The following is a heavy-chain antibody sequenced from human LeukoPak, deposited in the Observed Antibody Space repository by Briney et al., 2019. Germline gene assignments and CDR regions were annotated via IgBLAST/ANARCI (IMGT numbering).Heavy chain of an antibody. CDR3: ARDRVGSGWPRPWYFEF. Sequence: ASVKVSCKPSGYTFTGYYLHWVRQAPGQALEWMGWVNLNTGATAYSHNFQGRVAMSRDTSIGTAYMDLSSLTSDDTAVYYCARDRVGSGWPRPWYFEFWGQGTLVTVSS. CDR1: GYTFTGYY. V-gene: IGHV1-2*07. D-gene: IGHD6-19*01. CDR2: VNLNTGAT. J-gene: IGHJ4*02.